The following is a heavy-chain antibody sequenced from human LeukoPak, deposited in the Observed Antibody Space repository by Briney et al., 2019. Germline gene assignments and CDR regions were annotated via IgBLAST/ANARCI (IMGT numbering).Heavy chain of an antibody. D-gene: IGHD2-2*01. V-gene: IGHV3-30*18. J-gene: IGHJ4*02. CDR3: AKGTGIIPAALDY. CDR1: GFTFSSYG. CDR2: ISYDGSNK. Sequence: GGSLRLSCAASGFTFSSYGMHWVRQAPGKGLEWVAVISYDGSNKYYADSVKGRFTISRDNSKNTLYLQMNSLRAEDTAVYYCAKGTGIIPAALDYWGQGTLVTVSS.